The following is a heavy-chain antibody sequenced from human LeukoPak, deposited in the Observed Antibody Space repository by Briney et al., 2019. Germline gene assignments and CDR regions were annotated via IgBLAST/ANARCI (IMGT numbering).Heavy chain of an antibody. D-gene: IGHD5-18*01. CDR1: GVSISSYY. J-gene: IGHJ4*02. CDR2: IYYTGAT. CDR3: ARAGYSYGTGYYFDY. Sequence: SETLSLTCTVSGVSISSYYWSWVRLPPGKGLEWIGYIYYTGATYYNPSLKSRVTISLDTSKNQFSLKLSSVTAADAAVYYCARAGYSYGTGYYFDYWGQGALVTVSS. V-gene: IGHV4-59*01.